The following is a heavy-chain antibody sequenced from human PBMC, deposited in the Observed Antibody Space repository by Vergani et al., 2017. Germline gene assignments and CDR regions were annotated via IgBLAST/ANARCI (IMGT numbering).Heavy chain of an antibody. D-gene: IGHD3-16*02. Sequence: EVQLVQSGAEVKKPGESLKISCKGSGYSFTSYWIGWVRQMPGKGLEWMGIIYPGDSDTRYSPSFQGQVTISADKSISTAYLQWSSLKASDTAMYYCARTYVWGSYRPGWFEPWGQGTLVTVSS. CDR1: GYSFTSYW. J-gene: IGHJ5*02. V-gene: IGHV5-51*03. CDR3: ARTYVWGSYRPGWFEP. CDR2: IYPGDSDT.